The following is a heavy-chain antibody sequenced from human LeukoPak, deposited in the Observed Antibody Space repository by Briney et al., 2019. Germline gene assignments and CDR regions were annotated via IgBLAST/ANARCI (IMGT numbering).Heavy chain of an antibody. CDR2: IKQDGSEK. D-gene: IGHD5-18*01. Sequence: GALRLSCAASGFTFSSYWMSWVRQAPGKGLEWVANIKQDGSEKYYVDSVKGRFTISRDNAKNSLYLQMNSLRAEDTAVYYCARDVRYSYGNNWLDPWGQGTLVTVSS. J-gene: IGHJ5*02. CDR1: GFTFSSYW. V-gene: IGHV3-7*01. CDR3: ARDVRYSYGNNWLDP.